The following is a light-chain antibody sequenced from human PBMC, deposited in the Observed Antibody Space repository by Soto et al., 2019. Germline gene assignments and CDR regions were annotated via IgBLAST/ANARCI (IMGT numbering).Light chain of an antibody. CDR1: QDIANY. V-gene: IGKV1-33*01. CDR2: DRS. J-gene: IGKJ4*01. Sequence: DIQMTQSPSSLSASVGDRVTITCRASQDIANYLNWYQQKPGKAPKLLIYDRSNLETGVPGRFSATVSGTDFTFTINNLQPEDTATYFCQHYANFPLTFGGGTRVEIK. CDR3: QHYANFPLT.